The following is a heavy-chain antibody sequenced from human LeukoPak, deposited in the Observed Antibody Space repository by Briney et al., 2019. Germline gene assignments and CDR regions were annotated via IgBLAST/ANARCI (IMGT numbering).Heavy chain of an antibody. J-gene: IGHJ4*02. Sequence: ASVKVSCKASGYTFTSYGISWVRQAPGQGLEWLGWISGYNGNTKYVQKLQGRVTMTTDTSTSTGYMELRSLRSDDTAVYYCARDGGIAVAAHLIDYWGQGTLVTVSS. D-gene: IGHD6-19*01. V-gene: IGHV1-18*01. CDR3: ARDGGIAVAAHLIDY. CDR1: GYTFTSYG. CDR2: ISGYNGNT.